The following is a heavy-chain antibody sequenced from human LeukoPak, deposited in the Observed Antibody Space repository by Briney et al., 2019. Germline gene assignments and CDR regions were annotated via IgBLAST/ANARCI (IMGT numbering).Heavy chain of an antibody. D-gene: IGHD3-3*01. J-gene: IGHJ4*02. CDR1: GYTFTGYY. V-gene: IGHV1-2*02. Sequence: ASVKVSCKASGYTFTGYYMHWVRQAPGQGLEWMGWINPNSGGTNYAQKFQGRVTMTRDTSISTAYMELSRLRPDDTAVYYCAREFWIFGFLSPKDKEGFDYWGQGTLVTVSS. CDR2: INPNSGGT. CDR3: AREFWIFGFLSPKDKEGFDY.